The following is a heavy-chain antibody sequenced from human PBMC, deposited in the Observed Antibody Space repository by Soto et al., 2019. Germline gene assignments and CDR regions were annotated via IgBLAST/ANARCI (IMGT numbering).Heavy chain of an antibody. CDR3: ASPYYDFWSGYRDAFDI. D-gene: IGHD3-3*01. V-gene: IGHV5-51*01. CDR2: IYPGDSDT. CDR1: GYSFTSYW. J-gene: IGHJ3*02. Sequence: VESLKISCKGSGYSFTSYWIGWVRQMPGKGLEWMGIIYPGDSDTRYSPSFQGQVTISADKSISTAYLQWSSLKASDTAMYYCASPYYDFWSGYRDAFDIWGQGTMVTVS.